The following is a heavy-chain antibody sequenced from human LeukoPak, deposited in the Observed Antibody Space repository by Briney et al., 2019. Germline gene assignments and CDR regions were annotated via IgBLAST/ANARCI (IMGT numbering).Heavy chain of an antibody. J-gene: IGHJ6*04. CDR2: IIPIFGTA. D-gene: IGHD3-10*01. V-gene: IGHV1-69*13. Sequence: GASVKVSCKASGGTFSSYAISWVRQAPGQGLEWRGGIIPIFGTANYAQKFQGRVTITADESTSTAYMELSSLRSEDTAVYYCAREHYYGSGSYYWGMDVWGKGTTVTVSS. CDR3: AREHYYGSGSYYWGMDV. CDR1: GGTFSSYA.